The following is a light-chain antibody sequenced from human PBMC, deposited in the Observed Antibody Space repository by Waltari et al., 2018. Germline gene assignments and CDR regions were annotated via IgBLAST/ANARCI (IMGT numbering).Light chain of an antibody. CDR3: SSYINSRVTGA. V-gene: IGLV2-14*01. CDR2: EVT. CDR1: SSDVGSYNY. Sequence: QSALTQPPSVSGSPGPSITISCTGSSSDVGSYNYCSWYQHHPGKPPKLIISEVTKRPSGVSDRFSGSKSGNTASLTISGLQTEDEADYYCSSYINSRVTGAFGTGTTVTVL. J-gene: IGLJ1*01.